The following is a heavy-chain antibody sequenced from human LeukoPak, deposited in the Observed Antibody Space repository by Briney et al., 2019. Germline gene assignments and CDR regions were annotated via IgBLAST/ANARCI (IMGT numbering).Heavy chain of an antibody. J-gene: IGHJ4*02. D-gene: IGHD3-22*01. CDR2: IYYSGST. Sequence: SETLSLTCTVSGASISTNSYYWGWVRQPPGKGLEWIGSIYYSGSTYYNPSLKSRVTISIDTSKNQFSLRLRSVTAADTAVYYCAREILYDSTGYYLWGQGTVVTVSS. CDR1: GASISTNSYY. V-gene: IGHV4-39*07. CDR3: AREILYDSTGYYL.